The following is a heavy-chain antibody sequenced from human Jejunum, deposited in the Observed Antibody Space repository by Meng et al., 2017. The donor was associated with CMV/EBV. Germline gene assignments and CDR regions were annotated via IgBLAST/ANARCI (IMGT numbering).Heavy chain of an antibody. Sequence: CSTYAMSWVRQAAGKGLDWVSSISDGGGKYDTDSVKGRFTISRDNSKNTLYLQMNSLRAEDTAVYYCAKDSDSSSWYGDHYYGMDVWGQGTTVTVSS. D-gene: IGHD6-13*01. CDR1: CSTYA. V-gene: IGHV3-23*01. CDR2: ISDGGGK. CDR3: AKDSDSSSWYGDHYYGMDV. J-gene: IGHJ6*02.